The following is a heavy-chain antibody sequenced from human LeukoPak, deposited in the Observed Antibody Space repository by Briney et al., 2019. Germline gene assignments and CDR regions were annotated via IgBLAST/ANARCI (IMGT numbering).Heavy chain of an antibody. D-gene: IGHD5-12*01. CDR1: GYAFTRHY. CDR3: ARDRGYVSASPCDY. Sequence: PGASVKVSCKASGYAFTRHYMHWVRQAPGQGLEWMGLINPSGSSTIYAQKLQGRVTMTTDTSTSTSYMELRSLRSDDTAVYYCARDRGYVSASPCDYWGQGTLVTVSS. J-gene: IGHJ4*02. CDR2: INPSGSST. V-gene: IGHV1-46*01.